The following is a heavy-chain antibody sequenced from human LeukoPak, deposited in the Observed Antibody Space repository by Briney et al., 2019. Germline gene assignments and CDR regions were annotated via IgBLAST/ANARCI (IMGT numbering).Heavy chain of an antibody. CDR2: IKTKSEGGTT. J-gene: IGHJ6*03. V-gene: IGHV3-15*01. CDR3: TTEFKELGSFFYFYYMDV. CDR1: GLIVSSNY. Sequence: GGSLRLSCAASGLIVSSNYMGWVRQAPGKGLEWVGRIKTKSEGGTTDYAAPAKGRFTISRDDSKNALFLQMDSLKSDDTAMYYCTTEFKELGSFFYFYYMDVWGTGTTVTISS. D-gene: IGHD3-10*01.